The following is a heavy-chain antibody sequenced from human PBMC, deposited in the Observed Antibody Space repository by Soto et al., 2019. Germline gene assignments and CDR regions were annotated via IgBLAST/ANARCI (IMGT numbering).Heavy chain of an antibody. J-gene: IGHJ4*02. CDR3: ARGGITLFGVLDH. CDR2: INPKSGGT. V-gene: IGHV1-2*02. CDR1: GYTFTDYY. D-gene: IGHD3-3*01. Sequence: ASVKVSCKASGYTFTDYYVHWVRQAPGQGLEWMGWINPKSGGTNYAQRFQGRVSMTRDTSISTAYMELSRLRYDDTAVYYCARGGITLFGVLDHRGQGTPVT.